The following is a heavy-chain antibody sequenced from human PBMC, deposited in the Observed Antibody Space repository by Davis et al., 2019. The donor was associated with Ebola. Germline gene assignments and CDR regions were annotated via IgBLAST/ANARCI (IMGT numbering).Heavy chain of an antibody. CDR3: TNLGWFGEFAGYYYYGMDV. V-gene: IGHV3-49*04. CDR2: IRSKGYGGTT. Sequence: PGGSLRLSCTASGFTFGDYAMSWVRQAPGKGLEWVGFIRSKGYGGTTEYAASVKGRFTISRDDSKRIAYLQMNSLKTEDTAVYYRTNLGWFGEFAGYYYYGMDVWGQGTTVTVSS. J-gene: IGHJ6*02. D-gene: IGHD3-10*01. CDR1: GFTFGDYA.